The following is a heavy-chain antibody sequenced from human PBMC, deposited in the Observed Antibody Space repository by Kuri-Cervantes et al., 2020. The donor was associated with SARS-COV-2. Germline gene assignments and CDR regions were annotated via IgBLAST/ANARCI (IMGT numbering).Heavy chain of an antibody. CDR3: ARDRTAASHWFDP. Sequence: ASVKVSCKASGYTFTSYGISWVRQAPGQGLEWMGWISAYNGNTNYAQKLQGRVTMTTDTSTSTVYMELSSLRSEDTAVYYCARDRTAASHWFDPWGQGTLVTVSS. D-gene: IGHD2-2*01. V-gene: IGHV1-18*01. CDR2: ISAYNGNT. CDR1: GYTFTSYG. J-gene: IGHJ5*02.